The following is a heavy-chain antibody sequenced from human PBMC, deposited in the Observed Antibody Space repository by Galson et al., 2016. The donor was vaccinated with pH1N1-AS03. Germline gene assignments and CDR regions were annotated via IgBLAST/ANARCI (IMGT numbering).Heavy chain of an antibody. CDR3: ARDEGVAVAPRAFDS. CDR1: GFTFTSHV. V-gene: IGHV3-23*01. D-gene: IGHD6-19*01. CDR2: ISNHGAAT. Sequence: GSLRLSCAASGFTFTSHVMSWVRQAPGMGLEWVSSISNHGAATYYADSVKGRFTTSRDNSKNTLFLLMNSLRAEDTAVYYCARDEGVAVAPRAFDSWGQGTLVTVSS. J-gene: IGHJ4*02.